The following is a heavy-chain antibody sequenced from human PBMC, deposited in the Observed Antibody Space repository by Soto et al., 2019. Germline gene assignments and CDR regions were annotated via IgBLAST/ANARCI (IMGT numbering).Heavy chain of an antibody. J-gene: IGHJ6*02. CDR2: IIPMFGTA. V-gene: IGHV1-69*01. CDR3: ARGGSTWNPLYGMDV. Sequence: QVQLVQSGAEVKKPGSSVKVSCKASGGTFSSYGVTWVRQAPGQGLEWMGGIIPMFGTANYELRFQGRVTITADESTSTAYMELSSLRSEDTAVYYCARGGSTWNPLYGMDVWGQGTTVTVSS. D-gene: IGHD1-20*01. CDR1: GGTFSSYG.